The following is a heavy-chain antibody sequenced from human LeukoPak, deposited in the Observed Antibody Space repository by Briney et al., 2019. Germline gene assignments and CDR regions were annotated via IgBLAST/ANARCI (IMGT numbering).Heavy chain of an antibody. D-gene: IGHD1-26*01. CDR2: ISSSGAA. J-gene: IGHJ4*02. CDR3: VTGAEGWAY. CDR1: GFTFSSSD. Sequence: GGSLRLSCAASGFTFSSSDMHWVRQATGKGLEWVSGISSSGAAFYAGSVRGRFSISRENSKNSLYLQMNSLRAEDTAMYHCVTGAEGWAYWGKGALVTVSS. V-gene: IGHV3-13*01.